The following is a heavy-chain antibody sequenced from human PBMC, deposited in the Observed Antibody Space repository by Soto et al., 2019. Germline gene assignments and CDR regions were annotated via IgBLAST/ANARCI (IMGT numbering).Heavy chain of an antibody. D-gene: IGHD2-15*01. CDR3: ARRTSRSGGSCYSD. CDR2: INHSGST. V-gene: IGHV4-34*01. J-gene: IGHJ4*02. Sequence: QVQLQQWGAGLLKPSETLSLTCAVYGGSFSGYYWSWIRQPPGKGLEWIGEINHSGSTNYNPSLKSRVTISVDTSKNQFSLKLSSVTAADTAVYYCARRTSRSGGSCYSDWGQGTLVTVSS. CDR1: GGSFSGYY.